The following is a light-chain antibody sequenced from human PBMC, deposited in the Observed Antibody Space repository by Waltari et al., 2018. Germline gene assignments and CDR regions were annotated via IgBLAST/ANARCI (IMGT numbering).Light chain of an antibody. CDR2: SHN. Sequence: QSVLTQPPSTSGPPGQRVTLSCSGSSPNIGSNAVTWYQQLTGTAPKLLMYSHNRRPSGVPDRFSGSRSGTSGSLDISGLQSDDEADYYCAVWDDSLNGWVFGGGTKLTVL. V-gene: IGLV1-44*01. J-gene: IGLJ3*02. CDR3: AVWDDSLNGWV. CDR1: SPNIGSNA.